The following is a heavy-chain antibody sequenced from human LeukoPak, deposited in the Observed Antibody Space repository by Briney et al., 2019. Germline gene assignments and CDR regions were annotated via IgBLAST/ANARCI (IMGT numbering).Heavy chain of an antibody. CDR3: AKDRYGDYEAPFHYYMDA. CDR2: INPNSGVT. CDR1: GYTFTSYY. D-gene: IGHD5-12*01. J-gene: IGHJ6*03. Sequence: GASVKVSCKASGYTFTSYYIHWVRQAPGQGLEWMGWINPNSGVTNYAQKLQGRVTITRDTSIDTAYMQLSRLGSDDTAVYYCAKDRYGDYEAPFHYYMDAWGRGTTVTVSS. V-gene: IGHV1-2*02.